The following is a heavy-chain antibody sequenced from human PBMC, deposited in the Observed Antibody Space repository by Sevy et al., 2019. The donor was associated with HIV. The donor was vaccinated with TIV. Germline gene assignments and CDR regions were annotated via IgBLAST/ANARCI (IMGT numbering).Heavy chain of an antibody. D-gene: IGHD6-6*01. CDR2: INPNSGGT. V-gene: IGHV1-2*06. CDR1: GYTFTGYY. CDR3: ARDHSSSSWGGYYYGMDV. Sequence: ASVKVSCKASGYTFTGYYMHWVRQAPGQGLEWMGRINPNSGGTNYTQKFQGRVTMTRDTSISTAYMELSRLRSDDTAVYYSARDHSSSSWGGYYYGMDVWGQGTTVTVSS. J-gene: IGHJ6*02.